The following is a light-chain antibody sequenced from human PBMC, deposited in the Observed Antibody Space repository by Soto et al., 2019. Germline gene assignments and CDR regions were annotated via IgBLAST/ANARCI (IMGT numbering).Light chain of an antibody. CDR1: SGHSSYA. CDR3: QTWGSGTVL. J-gene: IGLJ2*01. CDR2: LNSDGSH. V-gene: IGLV4-69*01. Sequence: QPVLTQSPSASASLGASVKLTCTLSSGHSSYAIAWHQQQPEKGPRYLMKLNSDGSHTKGDGIPDRFSGSSSGAERYLTISSLQSEDEADYYCQTWGSGTVLFGGGTQLTVL.